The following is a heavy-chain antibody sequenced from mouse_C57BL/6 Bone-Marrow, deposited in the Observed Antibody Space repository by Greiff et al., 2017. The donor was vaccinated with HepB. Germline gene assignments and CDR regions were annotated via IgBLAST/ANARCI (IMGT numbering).Heavy chain of an antibody. V-gene: IGHV1-64*01. J-gene: IGHJ2*01. CDR3: ARRADYYGSSYYFDY. Sequence: VKLQQPGAELVKPGASVKLSCKASGYTFTSYWMHWVKQRPGQGLEWIGMIHPNSGSTNYNEKFKSKATLTVDKSSSTAYMQLSSLTSEDSAVYYCARRADYYGSSYYFDYWGQGTTLTVSS. D-gene: IGHD1-1*01. CDR1: GYTFTSYW. CDR2: IHPNSGST.